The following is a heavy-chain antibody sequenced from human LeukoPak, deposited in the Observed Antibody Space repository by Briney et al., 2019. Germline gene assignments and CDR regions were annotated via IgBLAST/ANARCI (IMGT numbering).Heavy chain of an antibody. D-gene: IGHD3-9*01. CDR1: GGTFSSYA. CDR3: ARAVLRYPNAFDI. CDR2: IIPILGIA. V-gene: IGHV1-69*04. J-gene: IGHJ3*02. Sequence: SVKVSCKASGGTFSSYAISWVRQAPGQGLEWMGRIIPILGIANYAQKFQGRVTITADKSTSTAYMELSSLRSEDTAVYYCARAVLRYPNAFDIWGQGTMVTVSS.